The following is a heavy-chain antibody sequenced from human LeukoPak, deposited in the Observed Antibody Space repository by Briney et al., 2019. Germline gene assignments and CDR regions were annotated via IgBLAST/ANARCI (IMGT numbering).Heavy chain of an antibody. D-gene: IGHD3-3*01. CDR3: ARVPHYDFWSGYPFDY. Sequence: SETLSLTCAVSGGSISSSNWWSWVRQPPGKGLEWIGEIYHSGSTNYNPSLKSRVTISVDKSKNQFSLKLSSVTAADTAVYYCARVPHYDFWSGYPFDYWGQGTLVTVSS. CDR1: GGSISSSNW. CDR2: IYHSGST. V-gene: IGHV4-4*02. J-gene: IGHJ4*02.